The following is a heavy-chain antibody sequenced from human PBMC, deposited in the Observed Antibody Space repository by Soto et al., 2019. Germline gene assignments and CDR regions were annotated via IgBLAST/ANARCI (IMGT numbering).Heavy chain of an antibody. Sequence: QVQLVQSGAEVKKPGASVKVSCKASGYTFTSYDINWVRQATGQGLEWMGWMNPNSGNTGYAQKFQGRVSITRNTSISTAYMELGSLRSEDTAVYYCARALGYYDYIWGSYRYTSLDYWGQGTLVTVSS. CDR1: GYTFTSYD. CDR2: MNPNSGNT. CDR3: ARALGYYDYIWGSYRYTSLDY. V-gene: IGHV1-8*01. D-gene: IGHD3-16*02. J-gene: IGHJ4*02.